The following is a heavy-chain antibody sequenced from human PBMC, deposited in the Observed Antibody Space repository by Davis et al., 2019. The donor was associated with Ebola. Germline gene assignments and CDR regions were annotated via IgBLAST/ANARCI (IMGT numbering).Heavy chain of an antibody. V-gene: IGHV1-69*04. CDR3: ARGRTVTGTRGLSWFDP. J-gene: IGHJ5*02. CDR1: GGTFSSYA. D-gene: IGHD6-19*01. Sequence: AASVKVSCKASGGTFSSYAISWVRQAPGQGLEWMGRIIPILGTANYAQKFQGRVTITADKSTTTAYMELSSLRSEDTAAYYCARGRTVTGTRGLSWFDPWGQGALVTVSS. CDR2: IIPILGTA.